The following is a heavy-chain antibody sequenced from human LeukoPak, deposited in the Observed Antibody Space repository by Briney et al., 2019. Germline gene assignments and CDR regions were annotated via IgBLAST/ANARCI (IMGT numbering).Heavy chain of an antibody. CDR2: ISSSSSYI. CDR3: ARDGPGRRTVTTGRNYFDY. CDR1: GFTFSDYY. J-gene: IGHJ4*02. Sequence: GGSLRLSCAASGFTFSDYYMSWIRQAPGKGLEWVSYISSSSSYIDYADSVKGRFTISRDNAKNSLYLQMNSLRAEDTAVYYCARDGPGRRTVTTGRNYFDYWGQGTLVTVSS. V-gene: IGHV3-11*06. D-gene: IGHD4-17*01.